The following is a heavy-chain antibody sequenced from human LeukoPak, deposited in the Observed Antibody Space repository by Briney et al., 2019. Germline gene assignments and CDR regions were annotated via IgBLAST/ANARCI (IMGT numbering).Heavy chain of an antibody. V-gene: IGHV4-59*08. CDR1: GGSISSYY. J-gene: IGHJ4*02. CDR2: IYYSGST. Sequence: SETLSLTCTVSGGSISSYYWSWIRQPPGKGLEWIGYIYYSGSTNYNPSLKSRVTISVDTSKNQFSLKLSSVTAADTAVYYCARQSGYTNHYFDYWGQGTLVTVSS. D-gene: IGHD3-3*01. CDR3: ARQSGYTNHYFDY.